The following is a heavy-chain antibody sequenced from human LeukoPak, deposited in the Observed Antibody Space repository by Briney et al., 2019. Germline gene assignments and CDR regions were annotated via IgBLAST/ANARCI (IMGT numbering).Heavy chain of an antibody. D-gene: IGHD6-19*01. Sequence: GASVKVSCKASGYTFTSYGISWVRQAPGQGLEWMGWISAYNGNTNYGQKLQGRVTMTTDTSTSTAYMELRSLRSDDTAVYYCARVNSSGWYRVYAFDIWGQGTMVTVSS. CDR2: ISAYNGNT. CDR1: GYTFTSYG. CDR3: ARVNSSGWYRVYAFDI. V-gene: IGHV1-18*01. J-gene: IGHJ3*02.